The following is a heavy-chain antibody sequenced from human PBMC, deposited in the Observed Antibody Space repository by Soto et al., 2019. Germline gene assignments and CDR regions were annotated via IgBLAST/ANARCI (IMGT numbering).Heavy chain of an antibody. J-gene: IGHJ4*02. CDR1: GGSFSGYY. Sequence: PSETLSLTCAVYGGSFSGYYWSWIRQPPGKGLEWIGEINHSGSTNYNPSLKSRVTISVDTSKNQSSLKLSSVTAADTAVYYCAAEHPAGSGWYYYWGQGTLVTVSS. CDR3: AAEHPAGSGWYYY. D-gene: IGHD6-19*01. CDR2: INHSGST. V-gene: IGHV4-34*01.